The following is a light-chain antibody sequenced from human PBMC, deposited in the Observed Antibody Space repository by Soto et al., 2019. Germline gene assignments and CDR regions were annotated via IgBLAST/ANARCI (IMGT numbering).Light chain of an antibody. CDR1: SSDVGAHNF. J-gene: IGLJ3*02. V-gene: IGLV2-14*01. CDR3: SSYTTSTSWV. CDR2: EVS. Sequence: QSVLTQPASVSGSPGQSITISCTGTSSDVGAHNFVSWYQQHPGKAPKLIIYEVSNRPSGVSDRFSGSKSGNTASLTFSGLQAEDEADYHCSSYTTSTSWVFGGGTKLTVL.